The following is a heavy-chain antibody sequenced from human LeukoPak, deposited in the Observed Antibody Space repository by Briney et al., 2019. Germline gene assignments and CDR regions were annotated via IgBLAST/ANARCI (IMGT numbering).Heavy chain of an antibody. V-gene: IGHV3-21*01. J-gene: IGHJ5*02. CDR3: ARDAGVFDP. CDR2: IRSSSTYI. D-gene: IGHD3-10*01. Sequence: GGSLRLSCEASGFTFSSYSMNWVRQAPGQGLEWISFIRSSSTYISYSDYVKCRFTISTDNANSSLYLQMKSLRAEDTAVYYCARDAGVFDPWGQGPLVTVYS. CDR1: GFTFSSYS.